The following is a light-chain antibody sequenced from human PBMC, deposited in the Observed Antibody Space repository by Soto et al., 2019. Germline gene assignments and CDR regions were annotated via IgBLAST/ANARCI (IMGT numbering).Light chain of an antibody. CDR1: QSVLYSSNNKNY. J-gene: IGKJ2*01. Sequence: DIVMTQSPDSLAVSLGERATINCKSSQSVLYSSNNKNYLAWYQQKPGQPPKLLIYWASTRESGVPDRFSGSGSGTDFTLTISSLQAEDVAVYYYQQYYSTPPYTFGQGTKLEIK. CDR3: QQYYSTPPYT. V-gene: IGKV4-1*01. CDR2: WAS.